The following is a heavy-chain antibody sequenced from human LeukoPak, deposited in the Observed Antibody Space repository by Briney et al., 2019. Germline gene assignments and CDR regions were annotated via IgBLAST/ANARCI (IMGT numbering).Heavy chain of an antibody. CDR1: GYTFTGYY. D-gene: IGHD2-2*02. Sequence: GASVKVSCKASGYTFTGYYMHWVRQAPGQGLEWMGWINPNSGGTNYAQKFQGGVTMTRDTSISTAYMELSRLRSDDTAVYYCARDMGYCSSTSCYKGNTNWFDPWSQGTLVTVSS. J-gene: IGHJ5*02. CDR3: ARDMGYCSSTSCYKGNTNWFDP. V-gene: IGHV1-2*02. CDR2: INPNSGGT.